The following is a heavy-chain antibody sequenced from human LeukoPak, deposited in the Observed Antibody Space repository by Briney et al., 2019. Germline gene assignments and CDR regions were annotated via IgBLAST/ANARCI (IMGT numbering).Heavy chain of an antibody. CDR1: GGSISSSKYY. CDR3: ARHGMATVSNTLDY. Sequence: SETLSLTCTVSGGSISSSKYYWGWIRQPPGKGLEWIGSIHYSGNTYYNPSLKSRVTISVDTSKNQFSLTLTSVTAADTAVYYCARHGMATVSNTLDYWGQGTLVTVSS. J-gene: IGHJ4*02. D-gene: IGHD4-17*01. V-gene: IGHV4-39*01. CDR2: IHYSGNT.